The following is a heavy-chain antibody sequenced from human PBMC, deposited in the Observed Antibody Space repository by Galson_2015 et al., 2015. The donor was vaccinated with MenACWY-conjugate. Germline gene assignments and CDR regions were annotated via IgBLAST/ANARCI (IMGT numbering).Heavy chain of an antibody. CDR3: ARVDEMGYSSSWGLDY. CDR1: GYTFTSYY. CDR2: INPSGGST. J-gene: IGHJ4*02. V-gene: IGHV1-46*01. D-gene: IGHD6-13*01. Sequence: SVKVSCKASGYTFTSYYMHWVRQAPGQGLEWMGIINPSGGSTSYAQKFQGRVTMTTDTSTSTAYMELRSLRSDDTAVYYCARVDEMGYSSSWGLDYWGQGTLVTVSS.